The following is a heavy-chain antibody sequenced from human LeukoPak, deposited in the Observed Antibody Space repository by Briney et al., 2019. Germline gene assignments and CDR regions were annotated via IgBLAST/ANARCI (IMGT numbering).Heavy chain of an antibody. V-gene: IGHV1-2*02. D-gene: IGHD6-19*01. CDR1: GGTFSSYA. CDR2: INPNSRGT. Sequence: ASVKVSCKASGGTFSSYAISWVRQAPGQGPGWMGWINPNSRGTNYAQKFQGRVTMTWDTSITTAYMEVSRLTTDDTAVYYCARGRSVAVAVWSPPIDYWGQGTLVSVSS. CDR3: ARGRSVAVAVWSPPIDY. J-gene: IGHJ4*02.